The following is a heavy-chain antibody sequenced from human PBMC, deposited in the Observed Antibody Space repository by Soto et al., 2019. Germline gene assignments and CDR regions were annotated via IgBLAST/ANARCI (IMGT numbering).Heavy chain of an antibody. CDR2: IKQDGSEK. V-gene: IGHV3-7*01. CDR3: ARSMAARLNWFDP. CDR1: GFTFSSYW. Sequence: GGSLRLSCAASGFTFSSYWMSWVRQAPGKGLEWVANIKQDGSEKYYVDSVKGRFTISRDNAKNSLYLKMNSLRAEDTAVYYCARSMAARLNWFDPWGQETLVTVSS. D-gene: IGHD6-6*01. J-gene: IGHJ5*02.